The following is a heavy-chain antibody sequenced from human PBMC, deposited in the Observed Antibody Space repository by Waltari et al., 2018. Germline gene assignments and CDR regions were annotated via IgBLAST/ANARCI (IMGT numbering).Heavy chain of an antibody. Sequence: QVQLQESGPGLVKPSETLSLTCTVSGYSISSGYYWGWIRQPPGKGLEWIGSIYHSGSTYYNPSLKSRVTISVDTSKNQFSLKLSSVTAADTAVYYCARGYSSGWYDYWGQGTLVTVSS. V-gene: IGHV4-38-2*02. D-gene: IGHD6-19*01. CDR1: GYSISSGYY. CDR3: ARGYSSGWYDY. J-gene: IGHJ4*02. CDR2: IYHSGST.